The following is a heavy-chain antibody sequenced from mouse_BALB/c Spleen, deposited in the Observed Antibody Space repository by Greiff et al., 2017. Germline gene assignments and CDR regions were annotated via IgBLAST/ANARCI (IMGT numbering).Heavy chain of an antibody. CDR1: GFTFSSYT. CDR2: ISSGGSYT. CDR3: TRAPGVQLRYFDY. D-gene: IGHD1-1*01. J-gene: IGHJ2*01. V-gene: IGHV5-6-4*01. Sequence: EVMLVESGGGLVKPGGSLKLSCAASGFTFSSYTMSWVRQTPEKRLEWVATISSGGSYTYYPDSVKGRFTISRDNAKNTLYLQMSSLKSEDTAMYYCTRAPGVQLRYFDYWGQGTTLTVSS.